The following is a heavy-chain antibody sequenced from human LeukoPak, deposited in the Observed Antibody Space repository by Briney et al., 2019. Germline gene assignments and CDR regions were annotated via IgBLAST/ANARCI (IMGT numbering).Heavy chain of an antibody. CDR1: GFTFSSYS. V-gene: IGHV3-21*01. CDR3: ARERETYYYDSSGYGY. J-gene: IGHJ4*02. D-gene: IGHD3-22*01. CDR2: ISSSSSYI. Sequence: GGTLRLSCAASGFTFSSYSMNWVRQAPGKGLEWVSSISSSSSYIYYADSVKGRFTISRDNAKNSLYLQMNSLRAEDTAVYYCARERETYYYDSSGYGYWGQGTLVTVSS.